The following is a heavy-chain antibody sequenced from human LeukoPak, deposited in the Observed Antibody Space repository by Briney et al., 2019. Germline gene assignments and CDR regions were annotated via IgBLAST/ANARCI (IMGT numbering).Heavy chain of an antibody. D-gene: IGHD1-26*01. CDR3: AISGSYLDALDI. J-gene: IGHJ3*02. CDR2: ISSGSTTI. V-gene: IGHV3-48*01. CDR1: GFTFSSYS. Sequence: GGSLRLSCAASGFTFSSYSMNWVRQAPGKGLEWVSYISSGSTTIYYADSVKGRFTISRDNAKNSLYLQMNSLRAEDTAVYYCAISGSYLDALDIWGQGTMVTVSS.